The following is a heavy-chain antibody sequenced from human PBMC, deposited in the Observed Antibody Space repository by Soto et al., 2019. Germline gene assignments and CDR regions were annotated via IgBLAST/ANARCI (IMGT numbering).Heavy chain of an antibody. CDR1: GGSFSGYY. CDR2: INHSGST. CDR3: ARGPRKGWFDP. V-gene: IGHV4-34*01. J-gene: IGHJ5*02. Sequence: QVQLQQWGAGLLKPSETLSLTCAVYGGSFSGYYWSWIRQPPGKGLEWIGEINHSGSTNYNPSLKSRVTISVDTSKNQFSLKLSSVTAAATAVYYCARGPRKGWFDPWGQGTLVTVSS.